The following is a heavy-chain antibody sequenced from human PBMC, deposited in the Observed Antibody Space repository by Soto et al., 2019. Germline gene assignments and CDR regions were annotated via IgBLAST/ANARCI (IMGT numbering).Heavy chain of an antibody. Sequence: GGSLRLSCAASGFTFSSYAMSWVRQAPGKGLEWVSAISGSGGSTYYADSVKGRFTISRDNSKNTLYLQMNSLRAEDTAVYYCAKEGGYCSSGSCYSRSYFDYWGQGTLVTVSS. V-gene: IGHV3-23*01. CDR1: GFTFSSYA. CDR3: AKEGGYCSSGSCYSRSYFDY. D-gene: IGHD2-15*01. J-gene: IGHJ4*02. CDR2: ISGSGGST.